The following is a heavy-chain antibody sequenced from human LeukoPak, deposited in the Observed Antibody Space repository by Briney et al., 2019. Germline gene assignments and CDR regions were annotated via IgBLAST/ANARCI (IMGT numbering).Heavy chain of an antibody. Sequence: SETLSLTCTVSGGTISSYYWNWIRQPPGKGLEWIGYVHYSGSTKYNPSLKSRVTISVDASKNQFSLKLSSVIAADTAVYYCARWYSSGWAFDYWGQGTLVTVSS. CDR3: ARWYSSGWAFDY. V-gene: IGHV4-59*08. CDR1: GGTISSYY. J-gene: IGHJ4*02. CDR2: VHYSGST. D-gene: IGHD6-19*01.